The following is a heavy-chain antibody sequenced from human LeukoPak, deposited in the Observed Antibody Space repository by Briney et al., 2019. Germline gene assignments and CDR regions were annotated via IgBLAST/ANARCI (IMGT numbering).Heavy chain of an antibody. Sequence: PGGSLRLSCAASGFTFSSYAMRWVRHTRGEGLEWVSAISGSGGSTYYADSAKDRLTISRDNCKNTQYLQLNGLRAEDTAVYYCAKDAPGNVVVPAALFDYWGQGTLVTVSS. V-gene: IGHV3-23*01. CDR1: GFTFSSYA. J-gene: IGHJ4*02. CDR3: AKDAPGNVVVPAALFDY. D-gene: IGHD2-2*01. CDR2: ISGSGGST.